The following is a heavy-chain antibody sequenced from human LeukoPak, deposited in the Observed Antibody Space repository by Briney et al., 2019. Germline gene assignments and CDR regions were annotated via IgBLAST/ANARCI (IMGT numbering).Heavy chain of an antibody. D-gene: IGHD1-26*01. CDR2: ISVFNGNT. Sequence: ASVKVSCKASGYTLTNYAFTWVRQAPGQGLEWMGWISVFNGNTKYAQKLQGRVTMTTDTSTSTAYMELPSLTSDDTAVYYCARDRIGGTYYDYWGQGTLVTVSS. V-gene: IGHV1-18*01. J-gene: IGHJ4*02. CDR1: GYTLTNYA. CDR3: ARDRIGGTYYDY.